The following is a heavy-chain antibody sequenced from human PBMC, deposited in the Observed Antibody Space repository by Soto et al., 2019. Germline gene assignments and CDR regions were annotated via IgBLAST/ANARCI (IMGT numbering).Heavy chain of an antibody. D-gene: IGHD4-17*01. CDR2: MNPNSGNT. CDR3: AGGRATVTRGGWFDP. V-gene: IGHV1-8*01. J-gene: IGHJ5*02. CDR1: GYTFTSYD. Sequence: QVQLVQSGAEVKKPGASVKVSCKASGYTFTSYDVNWVRQATGQGLEWMGWMNPNSGNTGYAQKFQGRVTIARNTCISTAYMELSSLRSEDTAVYYCAGGRATVTRGGWFDPWGQGTLVTVSS.